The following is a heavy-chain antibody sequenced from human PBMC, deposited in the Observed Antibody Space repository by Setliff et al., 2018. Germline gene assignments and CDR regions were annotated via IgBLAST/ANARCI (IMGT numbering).Heavy chain of an antibody. V-gene: IGHV5-51*01. D-gene: IGHD7-27*01. Sequence: PGESLKISCKGSGYSFTRYWIGWVRQMPGKGLEWMGIIYPSDSDTRYSPSFQGQVTISADKSISTAYLQWSGLKASDTAMYYCARRQGANWGSDYYYGMDVWGQGTTVTVSS. CDR1: GYSFTRYW. CDR3: ARRQGANWGSDYYYGMDV. J-gene: IGHJ6*02. CDR2: IYPSDSDT.